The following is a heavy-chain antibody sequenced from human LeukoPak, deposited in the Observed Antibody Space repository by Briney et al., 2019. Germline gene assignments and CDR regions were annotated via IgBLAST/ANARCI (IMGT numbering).Heavy chain of an antibody. Sequence: GRSLRLSCAVSGFTFDDYAMHWVRQVPGKGLEWVSGINWNSDSIGYAVKGRFTISRDNAKNSLYLQMNSLRAEDTAVYYCAREPAVTYYYYYYMDVWGKGTTVTVPS. D-gene: IGHD4-17*01. CDR1: GFTFDDYA. J-gene: IGHJ6*03. CDR2: INWNSDSI. CDR3: AREPAVTYYYYYYMDV. V-gene: IGHV3-9*01.